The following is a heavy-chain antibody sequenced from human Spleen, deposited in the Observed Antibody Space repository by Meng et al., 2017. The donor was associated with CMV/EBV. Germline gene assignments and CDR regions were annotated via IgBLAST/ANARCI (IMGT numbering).Heavy chain of an antibody. Sequence: CAGSGFTFSGAAMHWVRQASGKGLEWVGRIRSKVNSYATAYGASVKGRFTISRDDSKNTAYLQMNSLKTEDTAVYYCTLRGDQGRFDPWGQGTLVTVSS. D-gene: IGHD3-16*01. CDR3: TLRGDQGRFDP. V-gene: IGHV3-73*01. CDR1: GFTFSGAA. J-gene: IGHJ5*02. CDR2: IRSKVNSYAT.